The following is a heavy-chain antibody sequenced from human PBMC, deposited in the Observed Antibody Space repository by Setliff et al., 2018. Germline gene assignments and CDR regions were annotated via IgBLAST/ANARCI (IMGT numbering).Heavy chain of an antibody. CDR3: ARAFPHSIIAIPAAMGYYFDY. CDR1: GFTFSNFG. D-gene: IGHD2-2*01. Sequence: GGSLRLSCATSGFTFSNFGMNWVRQAPGKGLEWLSYISSSSSTTYYADSVKGRFTISRDNSKNTLYLQMNSLRAEDTAVYYCARAFPHSIIAIPAAMGYYFDYWGQGTLVTVSS. J-gene: IGHJ4*02. V-gene: IGHV3-48*01. CDR2: ISSSSSTT.